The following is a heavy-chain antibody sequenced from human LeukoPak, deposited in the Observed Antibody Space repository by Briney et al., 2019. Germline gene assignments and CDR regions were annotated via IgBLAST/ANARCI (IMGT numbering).Heavy chain of an antibody. V-gene: IGHV3-74*01. CDR3: ARRNDYGDY. CDR2: IDGGGSST. Sequence: GGSLRLSCAASGFTFSNHWMHWVRQVPGKGLVWVSRIDGGGSSTSYADSVRGRFTISRDNAKNSLYLQMNNLRAEDTAVYYCARRNDYGDYWGQGTLVTVSS. D-gene: IGHD2-8*01. CDR1: GFTFSNHW. J-gene: IGHJ4*02.